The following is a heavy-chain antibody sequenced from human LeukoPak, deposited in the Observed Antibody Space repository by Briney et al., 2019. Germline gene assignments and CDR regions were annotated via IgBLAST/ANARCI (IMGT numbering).Heavy chain of an antibody. D-gene: IGHD4-17*01. J-gene: IGHJ6*02. CDR3: ARDRAVTYYYYGMDV. V-gene: IGHV3-11*01. CDR2: ISSSGSTI. CDR1: GFTFSDYY. Sequence: PGGSLRLSCAASGFTFSDYYMSWIRQAPGKGLEWVSYISSSGSTIYYADSVKGRFTISRDNAKNSLYLQMNSLRAEDTAVYYCARDRAVTYYYYGMDVWGQGTTVTVSS.